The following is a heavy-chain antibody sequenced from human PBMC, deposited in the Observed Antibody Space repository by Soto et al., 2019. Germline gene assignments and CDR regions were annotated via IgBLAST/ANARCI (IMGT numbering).Heavy chain of an antibody. V-gene: IGHV3-13*01. J-gene: IGHJ6*02. CDR3: VRGVLGPGDYYYGMDV. Sequence: GVSLRLSCIASGFTFNNYDMHWVRQATGKGLEWLSGIGAAGDTYYPGAVNGRFTISRDNARNSSYLQMNSLSAADTAVYYCVRGVLGPGDYYYGMDVWGQGTTVTVSS. D-gene: IGHD2-8*02. CDR1: GFTFNNYD. CDR2: IGAAGDT.